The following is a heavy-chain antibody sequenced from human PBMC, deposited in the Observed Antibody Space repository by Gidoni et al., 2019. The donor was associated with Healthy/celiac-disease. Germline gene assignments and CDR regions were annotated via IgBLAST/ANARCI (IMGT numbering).Heavy chain of an antibody. CDR3: ARGTGASYCGGDCYLPVDY. CDR2: IWYDGSNN. D-gene: IGHD2-21*02. Sequence: QVQLVESGGGVVQPGRSLRLSCAAYGLTFSSYGMTWVRQAPGKGLEWVAVIWYDGSNNYYADSVKGRFTISRDNSKNTLYLQMNSLRAEDTAVYYCARGTGASYCGGDCYLPVDYWGQGTLVTVSS. J-gene: IGHJ4*02. V-gene: IGHV3-33*01. CDR1: GLTFSSYG.